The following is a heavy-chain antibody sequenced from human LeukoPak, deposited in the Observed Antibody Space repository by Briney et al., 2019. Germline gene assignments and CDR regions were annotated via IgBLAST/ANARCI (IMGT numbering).Heavy chain of an antibody. J-gene: IGHJ4*02. CDR2: INPSGGST. CDR1: GYTFTSYY. V-gene: IGHV1-46*01. CDR3: ASSSSSWYLVGY. Sequence: ASVKVSCKASGYTFTSYYMHWVRQAPGQGLEWMGIINPSGGSTSYALKFQGRVTMTRDTSTSTVYMELSSLRSEDTAVYYCASSSSSWYLVGYWGQGTLVTVSS. D-gene: IGHD6-13*01.